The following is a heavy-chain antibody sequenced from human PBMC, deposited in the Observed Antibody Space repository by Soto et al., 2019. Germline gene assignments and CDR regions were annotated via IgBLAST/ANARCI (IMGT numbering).Heavy chain of an antibody. CDR3: AKEGAYRGETTVTPAYFDY. D-gene: IGHD4-17*01. CDR2: ISGSGGST. Sequence: EVQLLESGGGLVQPGGSLRLSCAASGFTFSSYAMSWVRQAPGKGLEWVSAISGSGGSTYYADSVKGRFTISRDNSKNTLYLQMTSLRAEDTAVYYCAKEGAYRGETTVTPAYFDYWGQGTLVTVSS. J-gene: IGHJ4*02. V-gene: IGHV3-23*01. CDR1: GFTFSSYA.